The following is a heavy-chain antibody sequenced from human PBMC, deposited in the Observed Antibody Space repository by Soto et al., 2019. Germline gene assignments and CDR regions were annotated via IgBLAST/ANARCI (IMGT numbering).Heavy chain of an antibody. CDR3: ASPSPSGSYLSGMDV. Sequence: PGGSLRLSCAASGFTFSSYGMNWVRQAPGKGLEWVSSISSSSSYIYYADSVKGRFTISRDNAKNSLYLQMNSLRAEDTAVYYCASPSPSGSYLSGMDVWGQGTTVTVSS. CDR2: ISSSSSYI. D-gene: IGHD1-26*01. CDR1: GFTFSSYG. V-gene: IGHV3-21*01. J-gene: IGHJ6*02.